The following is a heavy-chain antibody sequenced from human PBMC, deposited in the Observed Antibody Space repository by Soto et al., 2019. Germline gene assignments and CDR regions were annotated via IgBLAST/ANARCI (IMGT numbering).Heavy chain of an antibody. Sequence: EVQLVESGGGLVQPGGSLRLSCAASGFTFSSYDMHWVRQATGKGLEWVSAIGTAGDTYYPGSVKGRFTISRENAKNSLNLQMNSLRAGDTAVYYCARDGVGGSFDSWGKGTLVTVSS. V-gene: IGHV3-13*01. J-gene: IGHJ4*02. CDR1: GFTFSSYD. CDR3: ARDGVGGSFDS. CDR2: IGTAGDT. D-gene: IGHD2-8*01.